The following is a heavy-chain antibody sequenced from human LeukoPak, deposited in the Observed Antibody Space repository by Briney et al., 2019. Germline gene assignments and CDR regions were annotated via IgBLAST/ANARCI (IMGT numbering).Heavy chain of an antibody. D-gene: IGHD5-24*01. V-gene: IGHV1-2*02. CDR1: GYTLTGHY. CDR3: ARIDGTAPDY. CDR2: IHPNSGGT. Sequence: ASVKVSCKASGYTLTGHYMHWVRQAPGQGLELMGWIHPNSGGTNYAQKFQGRVTMTRDTSISTAYMELSRLRSDDTAAYYCARIDGTAPDYWGQGTLVTVSS. J-gene: IGHJ4*02.